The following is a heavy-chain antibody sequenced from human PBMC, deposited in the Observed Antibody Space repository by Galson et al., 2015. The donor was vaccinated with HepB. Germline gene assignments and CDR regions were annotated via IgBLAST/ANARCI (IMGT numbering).Heavy chain of an antibody. J-gene: IGHJ3*02. V-gene: IGHV1-2*02. Sequence: SVKVSCKASGYTFTAYYIHWVRQAPGQGLEWLGWINPNNGGTHFARKFRGRVTMTRDTSISTAYMELSSLRSDDRAFYYCARDLPRNTVVGATTTFDTWGQGTMVTVSS. CDR2: INPNNGGT. CDR1: GYTFTAYY. CDR3: ARDLPRNTVVGATTTFDT. D-gene: IGHD1-26*01.